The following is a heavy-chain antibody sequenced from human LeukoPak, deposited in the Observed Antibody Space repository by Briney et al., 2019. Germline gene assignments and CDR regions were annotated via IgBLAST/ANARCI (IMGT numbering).Heavy chain of an antibody. CDR3: ARVLSPRYCYGYNY. CDR2: ISDDGHNK. V-gene: IGHV3-30-3*01. J-gene: IGHJ4*02. Sequence: GGSQTLSCAASGFTFSTYAMHWVRQAPGKGLEWVALISDDGHNKFYADSVKGRFTISRDNSKNTLYLQMRSTLYLQMNSLRVEDTAVYYCARVLSPRYCYGYNYWGKGTLVPVSS. D-gene: IGHD5-18*01. CDR1: GFTFSTYA.